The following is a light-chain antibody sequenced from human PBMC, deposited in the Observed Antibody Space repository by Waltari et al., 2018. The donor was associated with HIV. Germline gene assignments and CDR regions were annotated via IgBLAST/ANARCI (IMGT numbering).Light chain of an antibody. CDR2: GAS. CDR1: QSVSSTY. CDR3: QQYGRSPLT. J-gene: IGKJ1*01. Sequence: DIVLTQSPGTLSLSPGERATLSCRASQSVSSTYLAWYQQKLGQAPRLLIYGASSRASGIPDRFSGSGSGTDFTLTITRLEPEDFAVYYCQQYGRSPLTFGQGTKVEIK. V-gene: IGKV3-20*01.